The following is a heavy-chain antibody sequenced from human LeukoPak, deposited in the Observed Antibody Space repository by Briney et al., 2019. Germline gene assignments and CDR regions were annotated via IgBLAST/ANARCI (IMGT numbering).Heavy chain of an antibody. CDR3: ARSDCSSTSCYYYYYYMDV. CDR2: INPSGGST. V-gene: IGHV1-46*01. D-gene: IGHD2-2*01. CDR1: GYTFTSYY. J-gene: IGHJ6*03. Sequence: ASVTVSCKASGYTFTSYYMHWVRQAPGQGLEWMGIINPSGGSTSYAQKFQGRVTMTRDTSTSTVYMELSSLRSEDTAVYYCARSDCSSTSCYYYYYYMDVWGKGTTVTVSS.